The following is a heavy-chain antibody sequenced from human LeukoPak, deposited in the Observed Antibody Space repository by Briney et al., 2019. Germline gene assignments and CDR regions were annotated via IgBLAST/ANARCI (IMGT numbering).Heavy chain of an antibody. V-gene: IGHV6-1*01. D-gene: IGHD1-26*01. J-gene: IGHJ3*02. CDR1: GDSVSSNSAT. Sequence: SQTPSLTCAISGDSVSSNSATWNWIRQSPSRGLEWLGRTYYKSKWYNDYAVSVKSRITINSDTSKNQFSLQLSSVTPDDTAVYYCARVSSPWSPRDAFDIWGQGTVVTVSS. CDR3: ARVSSPWSPRDAFDI. CDR2: TYYKSKWYN.